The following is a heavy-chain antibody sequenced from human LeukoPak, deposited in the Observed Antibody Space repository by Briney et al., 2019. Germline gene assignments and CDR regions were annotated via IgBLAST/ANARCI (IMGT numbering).Heavy chain of an antibody. CDR1: GFTFATYA. CDR2: ISGSADIT. D-gene: IGHD5-12*01. V-gene: IGHV3-23*01. Sequence: GGSLRLSCAASGFTFATYAMSWVRQPPGKGLEWVSSISGSADITYYADSMKGRFTISRDNSKNTLYLQMNSLSAEDTAVYYCTRLISGYDSYWGQGTLVTVSS. CDR3: TRLISGYDSY. J-gene: IGHJ4*02.